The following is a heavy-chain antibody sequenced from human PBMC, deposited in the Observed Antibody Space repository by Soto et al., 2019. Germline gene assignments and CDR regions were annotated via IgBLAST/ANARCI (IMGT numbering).Heavy chain of an antibody. J-gene: IGHJ2*01. V-gene: IGHV1-18*01. CDR2: ISAYNGNT. Sequence: ASVKVSCKASGYTFTSYGISWVRQAPGQGLEWMGWISAYNGNTNYAQKLQGRVTMTTDTSTSTAYIELRSLRSDDSAVYYCARDDRICGNWYFDLWGRGTLVTVSS. CDR3: ARDDRICGNWYFDL. CDR1: GYTFTSYG. D-gene: IGHD2-15*01.